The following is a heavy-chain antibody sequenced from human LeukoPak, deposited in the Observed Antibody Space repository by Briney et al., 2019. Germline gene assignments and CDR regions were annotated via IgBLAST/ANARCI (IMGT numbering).Heavy chain of an antibody. CDR3: AQVPDYYGSGRYFDY. V-gene: IGHV1-46*01. CDR2: INPSGGST. CDR1: GYTFTNYY. D-gene: IGHD3-10*01. Sequence: ASVKVSCKASGYTFTNYYMHWVRQAPGQGLEWMGIINPSGGSTSYAQKFQGRVTMTRDMSTSTVYMELSSLRSEDTAVYYCAQVPDYYGSGRYFDYWGQGTLVTVSS. J-gene: IGHJ4*02.